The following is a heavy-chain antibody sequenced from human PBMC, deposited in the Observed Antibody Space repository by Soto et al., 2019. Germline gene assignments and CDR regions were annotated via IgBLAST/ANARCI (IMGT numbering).Heavy chain of an antibody. Sequence: SQTLSLTCSISGDSVSINRAAWNLIRQSPSRGLEGLGRTYYRSKWYNDYAVSVKSRITINPDTSKNQFSLQLNSVTPEDTAVYYCARSSSYPYSSSWYDWGQRTLGTVSA. CDR1: GDSVSINRAA. J-gene: IGHJ4*02. CDR2: TYYRSKWYN. CDR3: ARSSSYPYSSSWYD. V-gene: IGHV6-1*01. D-gene: IGHD6-13*01.